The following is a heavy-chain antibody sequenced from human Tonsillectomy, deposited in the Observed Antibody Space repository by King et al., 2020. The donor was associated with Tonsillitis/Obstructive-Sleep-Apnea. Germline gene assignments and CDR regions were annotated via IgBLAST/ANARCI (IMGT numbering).Heavy chain of an antibody. CDR3: AREDFGISGSCDY. J-gene: IGHJ4*02. Sequence: EEQLVQSGGGLVQPGGSLRLSCAASGFTFSNYAMHWVRQAPGKGLEFVSAINNNGGSTYYANSVEGRFTISRDNAKNTLYLEMGSLRAEDMAVYYCAREDFGISGSCDYWGQGTLVTVPS. CDR1: GFTFSNYA. V-gene: IGHV3-64*01. D-gene: IGHD3-22*01. CDR2: INNNGGST.